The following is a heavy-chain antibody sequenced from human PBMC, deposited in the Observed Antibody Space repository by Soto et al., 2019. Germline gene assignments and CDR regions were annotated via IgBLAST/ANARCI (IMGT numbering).Heavy chain of an antibody. CDR1: GFTFSSYG. J-gene: IGHJ6*02. V-gene: IGHV3-33*01. CDR3: ARDQGRRFLERYYYYYGMDV. D-gene: IGHD3-3*01. CDR2: IWYDGSNK. Sequence: GESLKISCAASGFTFSSYGMHWVRQAPGKGLEWVAVIWYDGSNKYYADSVKGRFTISRDNSKNTLYLQMNSLRAEDTAVYYCARDQGRRFLERYYYYYGMDVWGQGTTVTVSS.